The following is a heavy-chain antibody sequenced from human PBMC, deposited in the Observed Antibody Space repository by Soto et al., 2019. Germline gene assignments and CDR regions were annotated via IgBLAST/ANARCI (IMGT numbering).Heavy chain of an antibody. CDR1: GYTFTSYD. CDR2: MSPNSGNT. CDR3: ARGVGMTTVTTFDY. Sequence: ASVKVSGKASGYTFTSYDINWVRQATGQGLEWMGWMSPNSGNTDYSQKFQGRVTITRDTSVSTAYMDLRSLRSDVTVVYYCARGVGMTTVTTFDYWGQGTLVTVSS. J-gene: IGHJ4*02. D-gene: IGHD4-17*01. V-gene: IGHV1-8*01.